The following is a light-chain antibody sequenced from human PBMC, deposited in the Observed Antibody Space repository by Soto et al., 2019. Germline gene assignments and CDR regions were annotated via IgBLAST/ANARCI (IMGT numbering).Light chain of an antibody. CDR3: QSYDSSLSGYV. J-gene: IGLJ1*01. CDR2: GNS. CDR1: SSNIGAGYD. Sequence: QSVLTQPPSVSGAPGQRVTVSCTGSSSNIGAGYDVHWYQQLPGTAPKLLIYGNSNRPSGVPDRFSGSKSGTSASLAITGRHAEDEADDYCQSYDSSLSGYVFGTGTKLTVL. V-gene: IGLV1-40*01.